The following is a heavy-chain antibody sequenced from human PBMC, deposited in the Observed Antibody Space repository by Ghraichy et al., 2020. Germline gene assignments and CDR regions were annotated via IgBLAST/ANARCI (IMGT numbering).Heavy chain of an antibody. CDR3: AKALGASAFDI. V-gene: IGHV3-23*01. CDR2: IWPSGTTT. J-gene: IGHJ3*02. Sequence: GGSLRLSCTASGFTFSTYTMTWVRQSPGKGLDWVSDIWPSGTTTYYADSAKGRFTVSRDNSKNTLYLQMSSLRAEDTAMYYCAKALGASAFDIWGQGTMDTVSS. CDR1: GFTFSTYT. D-gene: IGHD7-27*01.